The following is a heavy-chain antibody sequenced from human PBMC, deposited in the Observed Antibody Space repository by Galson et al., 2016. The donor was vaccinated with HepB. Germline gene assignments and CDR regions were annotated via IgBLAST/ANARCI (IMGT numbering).Heavy chain of an antibody. CDR2: INPSGGST. V-gene: IGHV1-46*01. Sequence: SVKVSCKASGYTFTNYYIHWVRQAPGQGLEWMGIINPSGGSTGYAQKFQDRVTMTWDTSTSTVYMELSSLRSEDTAVFYCARSWRRNLVGAARVPGFFDFWGQGTLVTVSS. CDR1: GYTFTNYY. D-gene: IGHD1-26*01. CDR3: ARSWRRNLVGAARVPGFFDF. J-gene: IGHJ4*02.